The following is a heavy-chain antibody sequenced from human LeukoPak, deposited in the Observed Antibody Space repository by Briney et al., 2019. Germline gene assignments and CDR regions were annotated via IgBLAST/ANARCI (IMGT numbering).Heavy chain of an antibody. CDR2: INPNSGGT. D-gene: IGHD4-23*01. J-gene: IGHJ4*02. V-gene: IGHV1-2*02. CDR3: ARGRGGEDYYFDY. Sequence: ASVKVSCKTSGYTFTGYYMHWVRQAPGQGLEWMGWINPNSGGTNYAQKFQGRVTMTRDTSISTAYMELSRLRSDDTAVYYCARGRGGEDYYFDYWGQGTLVTVSS. CDR1: GYTFTGYY.